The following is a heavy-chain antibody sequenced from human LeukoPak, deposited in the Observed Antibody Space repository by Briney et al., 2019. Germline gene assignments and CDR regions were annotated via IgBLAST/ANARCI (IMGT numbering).Heavy chain of an antibody. CDR1: GASISSGSYY. CDR3: ARPGRWLQLRGYFDY. D-gene: IGHD5-24*01. V-gene: IGHV4-61*02. J-gene: IGHJ4*02. CDR2: IYISGNT. Sequence: SETLSLTCTVSGASISSGSYYWSWIRQPAGKGLEWIGRIYISGNTNYNPSLKSRVTISVDTSKNQFSLKLSSVTAADTAVYYCARPGRWLQLRGYFDYWGQGTLVTVSS.